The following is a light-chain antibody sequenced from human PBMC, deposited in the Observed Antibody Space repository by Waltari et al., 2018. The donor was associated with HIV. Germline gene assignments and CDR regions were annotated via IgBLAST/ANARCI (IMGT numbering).Light chain of an antibody. J-gene: IGKJ2*01. CDR3: QQTYSPPKYT. CDR1: QHIDRY. Sequence: DIQITQSPSSLSASIGDRVTITCRTSQHIDRYLNWYQQLPGKAPSLLISSASTLHTGVPSRFSATGSGTTFSLTISSLQPEDFATYYCQQTYSPPKYTFGQGTKLEI. CDR2: SAS. V-gene: IGKV1-39*01.